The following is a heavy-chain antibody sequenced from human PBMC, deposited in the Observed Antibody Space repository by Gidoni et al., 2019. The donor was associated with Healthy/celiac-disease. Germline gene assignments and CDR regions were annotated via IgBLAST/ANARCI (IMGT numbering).Heavy chain of an antibody. CDR2: INHSGST. J-gene: IGHJ6*04. CDR3: ARGRVIVVVPASPNGMDV. D-gene: IGHD2-2*01. Sequence: QVQLQQWGAGLLKPSETLSLTCAVYGGSFSGYYWSWIRQPPGKGLEWIGEINHSGSTNYNPSLKSRVTISVDTSKNQFSLKLSSVTAADTAVYYCARGRVIVVVPASPNGMDVWGKGTTVTVSS. V-gene: IGHV4-34*01. CDR1: GGSFSGYY.